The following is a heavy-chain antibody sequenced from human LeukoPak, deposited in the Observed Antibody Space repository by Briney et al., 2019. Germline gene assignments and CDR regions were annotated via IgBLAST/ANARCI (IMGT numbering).Heavy chain of an antibody. CDR1: EYSFTGYY. V-gene: IGHV1-2*06. Sequence: ASVKVSCQASEYSFTGYYMHWVRQAPGQGLEWMGRINPNSGGTNYAQKFQGRVTMTRDTSISTAYMELSRLRSDDTAVYYCARDRYSSGWDHYYYYGMDVWGQGTTVTVSS. CDR2: INPNSGGT. J-gene: IGHJ6*02. CDR3: ARDRYSSGWDHYYYYGMDV. D-gene: IGHD6-19*01.